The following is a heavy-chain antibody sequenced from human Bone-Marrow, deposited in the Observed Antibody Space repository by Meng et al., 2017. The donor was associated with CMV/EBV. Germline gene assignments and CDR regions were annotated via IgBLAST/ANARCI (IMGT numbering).Heavy chain of an antibody. V-gene: IGHV1-18*01. CDR2: ISAYNGNT. CDR1: GYTVTSYC. J-gene: IGHJ2*01. D-gene: IGHD4-17*01. Sequence: QVYVVPYEAEVKKPGASAEAPCKASGYTVTSYCISWLRQAPGQGLEWMGWISAYNGNTNYAQKLQCRVTMTTDTSTSTAYIELRSLRSDDTAVYCCARDPPLHEYGPPFDLWGRGTLVTVSS. CDR3: ARDPPLHEYGPPFDL.